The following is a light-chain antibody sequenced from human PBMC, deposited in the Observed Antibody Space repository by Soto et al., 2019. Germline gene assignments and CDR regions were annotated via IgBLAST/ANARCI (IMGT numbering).Light chain of an antibody. Sequence: ETVMTQSPATLSVSPGERATLSCRASHSVSSNLAWYQQKPGQAPRLLISGASTRATGIPARFSGSGSGTEFTLTISSLQSEDCAVYYCHQYNNWPSTFGQGTKLEIK. CDR3: HQYNNWPST. V-gene: IGKV3-15*01. CDR1: HSVSSN. J-gene: IGKJ2*02. CDR2: GAS.